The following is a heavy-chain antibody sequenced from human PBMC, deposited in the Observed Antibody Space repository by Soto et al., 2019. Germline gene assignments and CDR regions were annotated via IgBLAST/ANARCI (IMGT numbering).Heavy chain of an antibody. Sequence: LRLSCAASGFTFSSYAMHWVRQAPGKGLEWVAVISYDGSNKYYADSGKGRLTISRDNSKNTLYLQMNSLRAEDTAVYYCAREMGGIFTTVVTPSDGMDVWGQGTTVTVSS. V-gene: IGHV3-30-3*01. D-gene: IGHD4-17*01. CDR2: ISYDGSNK. J-gene: IGHJ6*02. CDR1: GFTFSSYA. CDR3: AREMGGIFTTVVTPSDGMDV.